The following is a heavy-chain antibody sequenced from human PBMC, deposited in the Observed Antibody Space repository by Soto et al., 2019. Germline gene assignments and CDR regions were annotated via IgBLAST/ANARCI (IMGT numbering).Heavy chain of an antibody. Sequence: VQLVQSGAEVKKTGSSVKVSCKASGGTFGCYAIRWVRQAPGQGLEWMGGIIPTFSTTNYAQKFQGRVTITADESTTTAYMELSSLRSDDTAVYYCARSYMVMHQGFDYWGQGTLVTVSS. D-gene: IGHD2-21*01. CDR3: ARSYMVMHQGFDY. J-gene: IGHJ4*02. CDR2: IIPTFSTT. CDR1: GGTFGCYA. V-gene: IGHV1-69*01.